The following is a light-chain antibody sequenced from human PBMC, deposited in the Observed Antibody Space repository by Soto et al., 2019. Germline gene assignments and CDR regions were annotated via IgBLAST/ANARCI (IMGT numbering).Light chain of an antibody. Sequence: QSVLTQPPSASGTPGQRVTISCSGSSSSIGTNTVNWYQHLPGSAPKLLIYSNDQRPSGVPARFSGSKSGTSASLAISRLQPDDEADYYCEAWDGSLNVVLFGGGTKLTVL. J-gene: IGLJ2*01. CDR1: SSSIGTNT. CDR3: EAWDGSLNVVL. CDR2: SND. V-gene: IGLV1-44*01.